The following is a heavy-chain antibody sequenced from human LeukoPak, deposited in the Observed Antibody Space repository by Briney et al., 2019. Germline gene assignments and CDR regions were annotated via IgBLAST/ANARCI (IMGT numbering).Heavy chain of an antibody. J-gene: IGHJ4*02. D-gene: IGHD3-3*01. V-gene: IGHV4-39*01. Sequence: RPSETLSLTCPVSGGSVSSSRYYWGWIRQPPGKGLEWIGSIYYTGSTYYKPSLKSRVTISVDASKNQISLKLSSVTAADTAVYYCARHRWSRATDLEDWGQGTLVTVSS. CDR2: IYYTGST. CDR3: ARHRWSRATDLED. CDR1: GGSVSSSRYY.